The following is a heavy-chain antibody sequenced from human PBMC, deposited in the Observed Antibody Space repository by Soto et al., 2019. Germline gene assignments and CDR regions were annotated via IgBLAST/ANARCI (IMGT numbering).Heavy chain of an antibody. D-gene: IGHD2-2*01. Sequence: EVQLVESGGGLVKPGGSLRLSCAASGFTFSSYSMNWVRQAPGKGLEWVSSISSSSSYIYYADSVKGRFTISRDNAKNSLYLQMNSLRAEDTAVYYCASYPRDIVVVPAAPRHYYYGMDVWGQGTTVTVSS. CDR2: ISSSSSYI. J-gene: IGHJ6*02. V-gene: IGHV3-21*01. CDR3: ASYPRDIVVVPAAPRHYYYGMDV. CDR1: GFTFSSYS.